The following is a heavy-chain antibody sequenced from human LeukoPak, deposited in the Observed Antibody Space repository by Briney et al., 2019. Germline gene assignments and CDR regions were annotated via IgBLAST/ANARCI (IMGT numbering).Heavy chain of an antibody. J-gene: IGHJ4*02. V-gene: IGHV4-34*01. CDR3: ARGRRPRVWGSYRYSNYFDY. Sequence: SETLSLTCAVYGGSFSGYYWSWIRQPPGKGLEWIGEINHSGSTNYNPSLKSRVTISVDTSKNQFSLKLSSVTAADTAVYYCARGRRPRVWGSYRYSNYFDYWGQGTLVTVSS. CDR1: GGSFSGYY. D-gene: IGHD3-16*02. CDR2: INHSGST.